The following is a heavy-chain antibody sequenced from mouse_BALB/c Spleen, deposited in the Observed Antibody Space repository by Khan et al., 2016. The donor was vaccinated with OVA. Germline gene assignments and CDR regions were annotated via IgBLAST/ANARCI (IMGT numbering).Heavy chain of an antibody. CDR1: GYSFTGYF. J-gene: IGHJ2*01. D-gene: IGHD1-1*01. CDR3: TRIYRSDFDY. Sequence: EVQLQQSGPELVRPGASVKISCKASGYSFTGYFMNWVMQSHGKSLEWIGRINPHIGETFYNPRFKDKATLTVDESSSTAHMELRTLTSEDSAVYYCTRIYRSDFDYWGQGTTLTVYS. CDR2: INPHIGET. V-gene: IGHV1-20*01.